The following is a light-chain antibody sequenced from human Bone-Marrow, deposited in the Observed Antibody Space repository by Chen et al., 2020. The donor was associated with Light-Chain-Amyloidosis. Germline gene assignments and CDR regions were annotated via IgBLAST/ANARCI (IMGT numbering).Light chain of an antibody. J-gene: IGLJ1*01. CDR3: SSYTITNTLV. CDR1: SSDVGGDNH. Sequence: QSALTQPAFVAGSPGQSITNSCTGTSSDVGGDNHVSWYQQHPDKAPKLMIYEVTNRPSWVPDRFSGSKSDNTASLTISGLQTEDEADYFCSSYTITNTLVFGSGTRVTVL. V-gene: IGLV2-14*01. CDR2: EVT.